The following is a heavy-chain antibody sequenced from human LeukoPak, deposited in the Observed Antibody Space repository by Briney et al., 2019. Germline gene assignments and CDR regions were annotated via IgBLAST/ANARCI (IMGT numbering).Heavy chain of an antibody. CDR2: IYSDDST. CDR1: GFTVSSNY. CDR3: ARWVGATWAFDI. J-gene: IGHJ3*02. Sequence: GGSLRLSCAASGFTVSSNYMSWVRQAPGKGQEWVSLIYSDDSTYYADSVKGRFTISRDNSENTLYLQMSSLRAEDTAVYYCARWVGATWAFDIWGQGTMVTVSS. D-gene: IGHD1-26*01. V-gene: IGHV3-66*01.